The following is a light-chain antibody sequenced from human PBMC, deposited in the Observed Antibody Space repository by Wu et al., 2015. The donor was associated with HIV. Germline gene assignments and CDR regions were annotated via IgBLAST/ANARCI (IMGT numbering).Light chain of an antibody. CDR2: DAS. CDR1: QSVSSY. V-gene: IGKV3-11*01. CDR3: QQRSNWPVT. J-gene: IGKJ1*01. Sequence: EIVLTQSPATLSLSPGERATLSCRASQSVSSYLAWYQQKPGQAPRLLIYDASNRATGIPARFSGSGSGTDFTLTISSLEPEDFAVYYCQQRSNWPVTFGQGTKAEIK.